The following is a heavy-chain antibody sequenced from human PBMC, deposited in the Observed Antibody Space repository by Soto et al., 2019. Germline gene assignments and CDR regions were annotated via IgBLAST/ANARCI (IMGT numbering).Heavy chain of an antibody. CDR2: MNPNSGNI. J-gene: IGHJ4*02. CDR3: ATCSGVSCYADY. CDR1: GYNFTSKD. Sequence: QVQLVQSGAEVKKPVASVKVSCKASGYNFTSKDINWVRQATGQGLEWVGWMNPNSGNIGYAQKFQGRITMTRDISISTAYMELSSLRSEDTAVYYCATCSGVSCYADYWGQGTLVTVSS. D-gene: IGHD2-2*01. V-gene: IGHV1-8*01.